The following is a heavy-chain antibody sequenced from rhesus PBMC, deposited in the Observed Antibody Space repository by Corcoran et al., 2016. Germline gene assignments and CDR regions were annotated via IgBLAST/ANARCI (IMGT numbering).Heavy chain of an antibody. CDR1: GYSISSVSY. J-gene: IGHJ4*01. CDR3: ARFGGIAAAIDY. D-gene: IGHD6-31*01. Sequence: QVQLQESGPGLVKPSETLSLTCAVSGYSISSVSYWSWSRPPPGKGLEGIGYSTDRGSTSYNPSLKSRVTISRDTSKNQFSLKLSSVTAADTAVYYCARFGGIAAAIDYWGQGVLVTVSS. CDR2: STDRGST. V-gene: IGHV4-122*02.